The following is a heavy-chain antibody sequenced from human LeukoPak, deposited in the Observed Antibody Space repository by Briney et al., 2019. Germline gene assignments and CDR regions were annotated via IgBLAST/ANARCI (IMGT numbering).Heavy chain of an antibody. J-gene: IGHJ6*02. CDR2: ISYDGSNK. CDR3: ARDLNYDFWSGNDYYYYGMDV. D-gene: IGHD3-3*01. V-gene: IGHV3-30-3*01. Sequence: GGSLRLSCAASGFTFSSYAMHWVRQAPGKGLEWVAVISYDGSNKYYADSVKGRFTISRDNSKNTLYLQMNSLRAEDTAVYYCARDLNYDFWSGNDYYYYGMDVWGQGTTVIISS. CDR1: GFTFSSYA.